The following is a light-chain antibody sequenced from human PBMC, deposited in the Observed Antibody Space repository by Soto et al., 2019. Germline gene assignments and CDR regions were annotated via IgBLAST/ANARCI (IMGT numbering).Light chain of an antibody. CDR2: DAS. V-gene: IGKV1-5*01. Sequence: DIQMTQSPSTLSASVGDRVTFTCRASQSISNWLDWYQQKPGKAPKLLIYDASSLQSEVPSRFSGSGSRTEFTLTSITLQPDDFANYYCQHYMNYATFGQGTKVEIK. CDR1: QSISNW. CDR3: QHYMNYAT. J-gene: IGKJ1*01.